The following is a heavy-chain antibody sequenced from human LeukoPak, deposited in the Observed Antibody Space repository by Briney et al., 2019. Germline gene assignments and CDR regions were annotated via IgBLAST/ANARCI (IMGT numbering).Heavy chain of an antibody. CDR3: AKGRLQEGTVFRGVITPVDY. V-gene: IGHV3-23*01. CDR2: ISGRGDGT. J-gene: IGHJ4*02. CDR1: GFTFSNFA. Sequence: PGGSLRLSCAASGFTFSNFAMNWVRRAPGKGLEWVSTISGRGDGTYYVDSVKGRFTISRDNSKNTLFLQMSNLSADDTALYYCAKGRLQEGTVFRGVITPVDYWGQGTLVTVTS. D-gene: IGHD3-10*01.